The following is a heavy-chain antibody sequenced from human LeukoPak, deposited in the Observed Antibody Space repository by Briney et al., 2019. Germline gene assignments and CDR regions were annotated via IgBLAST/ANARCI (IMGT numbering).Heavy chain of an antibody. CDR2: ISSRASTI. V-gene: IGHV3-48*03. CDR1: GFTLSSFE. D-gene: IGHD1-7*01. CDR3: ARDGRLNYLDFDY. J-gene: IGHJ4*02. Sequence: GGSLRLSCAASGFTLSSFEMNWVRQAPGKGLEWVSYISSRASTIYYVDSVKGRITISRDNAKNSLYMQMNSLRGEDTAVYYCARDGRLNYLDFDYWGQGTLVTVSS.